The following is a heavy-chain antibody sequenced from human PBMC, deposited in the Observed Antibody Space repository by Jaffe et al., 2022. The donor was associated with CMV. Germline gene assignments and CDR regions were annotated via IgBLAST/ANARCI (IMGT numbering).Heavy chain of an antibody. J-gene: IGHJ6*02. V-gene: IGHV3-30*18. CDR3: AKVPRPHYYYGMDV. Sequence: QVQLVESGGGVVQPGRSLRLSCAASGFTFSSYGMHWVRQAPGKGLEWVAVISYDGSNKYYADSVKGRFTISRDNSKNTLYLQMNSLRAEDTAVYYCAKVPRPHYYYGMDVWGQGTTVTVSS. CDR1: GFTFSSYG. CDR2: ISYDGSNK.